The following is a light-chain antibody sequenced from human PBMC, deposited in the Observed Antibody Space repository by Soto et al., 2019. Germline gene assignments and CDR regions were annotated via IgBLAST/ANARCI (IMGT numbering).Light chain of an antibody. V-gene: IGKV1-5*03. CDR1: QSISSW. Sequence: DIQMTQSPSTLSASVGDRVTITCLSSQSISSWLAWYQQKPGKAPKRLTYKASSLESGVPSRFSGSGSGTEFTLTISSLQPDDFATYYYQQYNSYPWTFGQGTKVEIK. CDR2: KAS. CDR3: QQYNSYPWT. J-gene: IGKJ1*01.